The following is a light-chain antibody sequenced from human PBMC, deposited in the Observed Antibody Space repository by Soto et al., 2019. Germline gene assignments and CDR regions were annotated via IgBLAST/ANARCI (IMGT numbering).Light chain of an antibody. Sequence: EIVLTQSPGTLSLSPGERATLSCRASQSVSNNYLAWYQQKPGQAPRLLIYGASSRATGIPDRFSGSGSRTDFTLTISSLQPEDFATYYCQQSSTAPFTFGPGTTVDIK. CDR1: QSVSNNY. CDR2: GAS. J-gene: IGKJ3*01. CDR3: QQSSTAPFT. V-gene: IGKV3-20*01.